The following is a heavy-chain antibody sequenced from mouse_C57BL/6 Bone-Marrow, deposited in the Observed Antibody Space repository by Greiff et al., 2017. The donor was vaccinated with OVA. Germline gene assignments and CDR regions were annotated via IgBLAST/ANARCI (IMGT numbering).Heavy chain of an antibody. V-gene: IGHV5-6*01. Sequence: EVKLMESGGDLVKPGGSLKLSCAASGFTFSSYGMSWVRQSPDKRLEWVATISSGGSYTYYPDSVKGRFTISRDNAKNTLYLQMSSLKSEDTAMYYCASVYGSSYDWYFDVWGTGTTVTVSS. CDR1: GFTFSSYG. CDR2: ISSGGSYT. D-gene: IGHD1-1*01. CDR3: ASVYGSSYDWYFDV. J-gene: IGHJ1*03.